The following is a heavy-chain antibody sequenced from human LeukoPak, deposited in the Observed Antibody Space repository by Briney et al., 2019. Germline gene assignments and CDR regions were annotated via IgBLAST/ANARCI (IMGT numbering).Heavy chain of an antibody. CDR2: LWYDGSNK. J-gene: IGHJ4*02. D-gene: IGHD5-12*01. Sequence: GGSLRLSCAASGFTFSSYGMHWVRQAPGKGLEWVAVLWYDGSNKYYADSVKGRFTISRDNSKNTLYLQMNSLRAEDTAVYYCARGVVDIVATIDYWGQGTLVTVSS. CDR1: GFTFSSYG. CDR3: ARGVVDIVATIDY. V-gene: IGHV3-33*01.